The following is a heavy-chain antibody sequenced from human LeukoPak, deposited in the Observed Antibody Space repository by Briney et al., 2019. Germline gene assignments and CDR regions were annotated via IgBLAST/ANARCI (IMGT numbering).Heavy chain of an antibody. Sequence: PGGSLRLSCAASGFTVSSNYMSWVRQAPGKGLEWVSVIYSGGSTYYADSVKGRFTISRDNSKNTLYLQMNSLRAEDTAVYYCARDAPTTDSYYANWFDPWGQGTLVTVSS. D-gene: IGHD3-3*01. V-gene: IGHV3-66*01. CDR2: IYSGGST. CDR1: GFTVSSNY. CDR3: ARDAPTTDSYYANWFDP. J-gene: IGHJ5*02.